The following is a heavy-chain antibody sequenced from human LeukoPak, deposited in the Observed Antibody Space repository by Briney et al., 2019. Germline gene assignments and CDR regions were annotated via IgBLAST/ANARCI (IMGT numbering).Heavy chain of an antibody. CDR1: GFTFSNYG. CDR3: ARDWGTDIVATPGDY. Sequence: GGSLRLSCAASGFTFSNYGMHWVRQAPGKGLEWVAVIWYDGSNKYYGDSVKGRFTISRDNSKNTLYLQMNSLRAEDTAVYYCARDWGTDIVATPGDYWGQGTLVTVSS. J-gene: IGHJ4*02. V-gene: IGHV3-33*01. CDR2: IWYDGSNK. D-gene: IGHD5-12*01.